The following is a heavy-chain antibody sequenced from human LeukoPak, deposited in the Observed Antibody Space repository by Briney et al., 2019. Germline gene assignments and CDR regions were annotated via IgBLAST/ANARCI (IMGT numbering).Heavy chain of an antibody. CDR3: ARVFGIAARQLDDYYYYMDV. V-gene: IGHV3-30*03. CDR2: ISYDGRNK. CDR1: GFTFSSYG. D-gene: IGHD6-6*01. J-gene: IGHJ6*03. Sequence: GGSLRLSCAASGFTFSSYGMHWVRQAPGKGLEWVAVISYDGRNKYYADSVKGRFTISRDNSKNTLYLQMNSLRAEDTAVYYCARVFGIAARQLDDYYYYMDVWGKGTTVTISS.